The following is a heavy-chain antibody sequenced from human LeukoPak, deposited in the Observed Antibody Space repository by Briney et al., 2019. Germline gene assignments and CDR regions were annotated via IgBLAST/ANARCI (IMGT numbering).Heavy chain of an antibody. D-gene: IGHD4-17*01. CDR1: GFTFSDYY. J-gene: IGHJ4*02. Sequence: GGSLRLSCAASGFTFSDYYMSWIRQAPGKGLEWVSYISSGSTIYYADSVKGRFTISRDNAKNSLYLQMNSLRAEDTAVYYCARGGQSGDYALAYYFDYWGQGTLVTVSS. CDR2: ISSGSTI. V-gene: IGHV3-11*01. CDR3: ARGGQSGDYALAYYFDY.